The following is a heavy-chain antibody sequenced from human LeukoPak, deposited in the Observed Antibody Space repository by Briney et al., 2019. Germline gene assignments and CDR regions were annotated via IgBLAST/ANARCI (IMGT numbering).Heavy chain of an antibody. D-gene: IGHD4-17*01. CDR1: GYTFTSYD. Sequence: ASVKVSCKDSGYTFTSYDINWVRQATGQGLEWMGWMNPNSGNTGYAQKFQGRVTMTRNTSISTAYMELSSLRSEDTAVYYCARGASRVTYFDYWGQGTLVTVSS. J-gene: IGHJ4*02. CDR2: MNPNSGNT. V-gene: IGHV1-8*01. CDR3: ARGASRVTYFDY.